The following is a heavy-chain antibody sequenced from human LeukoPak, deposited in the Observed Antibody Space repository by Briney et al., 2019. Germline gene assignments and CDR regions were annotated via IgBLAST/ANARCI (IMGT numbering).Heavy chain of an antibody. Sequence: ASVKVSCKASGYTFTGYYMHWVRQAPGQGLEWMGWINPNSGGTNYAQKFQGRVTMTRDTSISTAYMELSRLRSDDTAVYYCARDREVYDILTRLQASNWFDPWGQGTLVTVSS. CDR1: GYTFTGYY. J-gene: IGHJ5*02. V-gene: IGHV1-2*02. CDR3: ARDREVYDILTRLQASNWFDP. CDR2: INPNSGGT. D-gene: IGHD3-9*01.